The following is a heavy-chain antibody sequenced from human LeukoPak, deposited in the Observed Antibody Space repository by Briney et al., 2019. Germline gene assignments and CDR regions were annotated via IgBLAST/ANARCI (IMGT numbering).Heavy chain of an antibody. Sequence: ASVKVSCKTSGYTFTNYGMHWVRQAPRQSPEWMGWINTGNGNTKSSQKFQDRVTLTRDTSASTAYMELNSLSSEDTAVYYCARAPLSDPSGHYYPHWGQGTLVTDSS. CDR2: INTGNGNT. CDR1: GYTFTNYG. J-gene: IGHJ1*01. V-gene: IGHV1-3*04. D-gene: IGHD3-22*01. CDR3: ARAPLSDPSGHYYPH.